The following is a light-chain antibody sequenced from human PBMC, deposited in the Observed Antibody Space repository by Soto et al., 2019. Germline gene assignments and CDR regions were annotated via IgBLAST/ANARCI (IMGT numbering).Light chain of an antibody. V-gene: IGKV3-15*01. Sequence: IVMTQSPATLPASPGERAVLSCRASQSVSSRIAWYQQKPGQAPRLLIYDASTRATGIPARFSGGGSGTEFTLTISSLQAEDLALYYCQQYYHWPTWTFGQGTKV. CDR3: QQYYHWPTWT. J-gene: IGKJ1*01. CDR1: QSVSSR. CDR2: DAS.